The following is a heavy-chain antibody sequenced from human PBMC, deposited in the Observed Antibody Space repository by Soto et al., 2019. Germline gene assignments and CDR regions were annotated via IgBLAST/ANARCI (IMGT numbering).Heavy chain of an antibody. J-gene: IGHJ4*02. CDR1: GGTFSSYT. CDR3: ARWTPYGGDTIDY. V-gene: IGHV1-69*02. D-gene: IGHD2-21*01. CDR2: IIPILGIA. Sequence: QVQLVQSGAEVKKPGSSVKVSCKASGGTFSSYTISWVRQAPGQGLEWMGRIIPILGIANYAQKFQGRVRXTXDXXTSTAYMELSSLRSEDTAVYYCARWTPYGGDTIDYWGQGTLVTVSS.